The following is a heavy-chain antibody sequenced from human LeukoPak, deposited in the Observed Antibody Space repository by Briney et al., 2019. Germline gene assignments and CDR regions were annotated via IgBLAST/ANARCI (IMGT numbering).Heavy chain of an antibody. CDR2: IKQDGSEK. Sequence: GGSLRLSCAASGFTFSSYWMSWVRQAPGKGLEWVANIKQDGSEKYYVDSVKGRFTISRDNAKNSLYLQMNSLRAEDTAVYYYAGYYDFWSGLPFDYWGQGTLVTASS. CDR3: AGYYDFWSGLPFDY. D-gene: IGHD3-3*01. J-gene: IGHJ4*02. CDR1: GFTFSSYW. V-gene: IGHV3-7*01.